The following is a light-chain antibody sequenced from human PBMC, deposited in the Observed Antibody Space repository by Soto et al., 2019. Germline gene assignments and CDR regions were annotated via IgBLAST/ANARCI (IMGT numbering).Light chain of an antibody. CDR2: KAS. J-gene: IGKJ1*01. V-gene: IGKV1-5*03. Sequence: DIQMTQSPSTLSASVGDRVTITCRASQSISTWLAWYQQKPGKPPKLLIYKASSLESGVPSRFSGSGSGTEFTLTISSLQPDDFPSYYCQRYNSDSRTFGQGTKVEIK. CDR1: QSISTW. CDR3: QRYNSDSRT.